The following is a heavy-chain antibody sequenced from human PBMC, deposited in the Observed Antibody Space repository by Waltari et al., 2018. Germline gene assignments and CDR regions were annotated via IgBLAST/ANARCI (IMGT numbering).Heavy chain of an antibody. CDR3: ARERTVTTYWYFDL. V-gene: IGHV4-59*11. CDR2: IYYSGST. CDR1: GGSISSHY. D-gene: IGHD4-17*01. Sequence: QVQLQESGPGLVKPSETLSLTCTVSGGSISSHYWSWIRQPPGKGLEWIGYIYYSGSTNYNPSLMSRVTISVDTSKNQFSLKLSSVTAADTAVYYCARERTVTTYWYFDLWGRGTLVTVSS. J-gene: IGHJ2*01.